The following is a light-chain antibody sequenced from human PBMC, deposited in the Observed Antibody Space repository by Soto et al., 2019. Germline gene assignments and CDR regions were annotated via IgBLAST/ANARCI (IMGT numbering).Light chain of an antibody. V-gene: IGLV1-40*01. CDR1: SSNIGAGYA. J-gene: IGLJ2*01. CDR2: DNT. Sequence: QSVLTQPPSVSGAPGQRVTLSCAGSSSNIGAGYAVHWYQQLPGTAPKLLISDNTDRPSGVPDRFSGSKSDTSASLAITGLQVEDEADYYCQSYDNSLSGVIFGGGTKLTVL. CDR3: QSYDNSLSGVI.